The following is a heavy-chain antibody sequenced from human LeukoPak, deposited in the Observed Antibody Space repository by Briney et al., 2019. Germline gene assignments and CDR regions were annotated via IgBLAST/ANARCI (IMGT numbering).Heavy chain of an antibody. D-gene: IGHD3-9*01. Sequence: GGSLRLSCAASGFTFSSYSMNWVRQAPGKGLEWVSSISSSSSYIYYADSVRGRFTISRDSSKNTLYLQMNSLRAEDTAVYYCAKFYDILTGYFDYWGQGTLVTVSS. J-gene: IGHJ4*02. V-gene: IGHV3-21*04. CDR1: GFTFSSYS. CDR2: ISSSSSYI. CDR3: AKFYDILTGYFDY.